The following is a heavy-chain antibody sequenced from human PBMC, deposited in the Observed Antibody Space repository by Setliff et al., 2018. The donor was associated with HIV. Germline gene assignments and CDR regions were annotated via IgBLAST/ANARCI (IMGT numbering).Heavy chain of an antibody. D-gene: IGHD2-2*01. J-gene: IGHJ5*02. Sequence: SETLSLTCAVSGSSISNGYYWGWIRQPPGKGLEWIGSIYHSGSTNYNPSLKSRVTISVDTSKNQFSLKLTSVTAADTAVYYCARGPVVVIPAPRWRWFDPWGRGTLVTVSS. CDR3: ARGPVVVIPAPRWRWFDP. V-gene: IGHV4-38-2*01. CDR2: IYHSGST. CDR1: GSSISNGYY.